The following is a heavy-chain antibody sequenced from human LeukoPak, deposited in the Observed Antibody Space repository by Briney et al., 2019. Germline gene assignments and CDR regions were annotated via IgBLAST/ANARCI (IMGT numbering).Heavy chain of an antibody. CDR3: ATDCSGGSCYSDYFDY. CDR2: VNAGNGNT. D-gene: IGHD2-15*01. J-gene: IGHJ4*02. CDR1: GYTFTSYA. Sequence: ASVKVSCKASGYTFTSYAMHWVRQAPGQRLEWMGWVNAGNGNTKYSQKFQGRVTITADESTSTAYMELSSLRSEDTAVYYCATDCSGGSCYSDYFDYWGQGTLVTVSS. V-gene: IGHV1-3*01.